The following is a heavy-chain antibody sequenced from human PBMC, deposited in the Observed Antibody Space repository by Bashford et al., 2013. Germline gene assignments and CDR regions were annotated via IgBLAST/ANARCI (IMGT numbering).Heavy chain of an antibody. J-gene: IGHJ3*02. Sequence: WVRQMPGKGLEWMGIIYPGDSDTRYSPSFQGQVTISADKSISTAYLQWSSLKASDTAMYYCARGKSNSWFLDAFDIWGQGTMVTVSS. V-gene: IGHV5-51*01. D-gene: IGHD2-2*01. CDR3: ARGKSNSWFLDAFDI. CDR2: IYPGDSDT.